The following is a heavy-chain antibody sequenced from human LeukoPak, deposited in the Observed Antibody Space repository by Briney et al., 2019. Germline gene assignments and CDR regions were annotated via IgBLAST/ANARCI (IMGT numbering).Heavy chain of an antibody. D-gene: IGHD6-19*01. J-gene: IGHJ4*02. CDR1: GYTFTGYY. CDR2: INPNSGGT. Sequence: GASVKVSCKASGYTFTGYYMHWVRQAPGQGLEWMGWINPNSGGTNYAQKFQGWVTMTRDTSISTAYMELSRLRSDDTAVYYCARDASGIAVAGIGDGCFDYWGQGTLVTVSS. CDR3: ARDASGIAVAGIGDGCFDY. V-gene: IGHV1-2*04.